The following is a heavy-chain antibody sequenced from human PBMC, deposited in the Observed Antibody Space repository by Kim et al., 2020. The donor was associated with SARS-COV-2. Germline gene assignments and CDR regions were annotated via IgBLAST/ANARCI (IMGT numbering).Heavy chain of an antibody. CDR2: ISGSGGST. CDR3: AKDKSWGSSSWTAYYYYYGMDV. CDR1: GFTFSSYA. Sequence: GGSLRLSCAASGFTFSSYAMSWVRQAPGKGLEWVSAISGSGGSTYYADSVKGRFTISRDNSKNTLYLQMNSLRAEDTAVYYCAKDKSWGSSSWTAYYYYYGMDVWGQGTTVTVSS. V-gene: IGHV3-23*01. D-gene: IGHD6-13*01. J-gene: IGHJ6*02.